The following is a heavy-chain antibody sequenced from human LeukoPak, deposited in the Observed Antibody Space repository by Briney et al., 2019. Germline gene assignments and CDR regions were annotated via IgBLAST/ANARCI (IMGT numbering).Heavy chain of an antibody. J-gene: IGHJ4*02. D-gene: IGHD3-10*01. Sequence: EASVKVSCKASGYTFTGYYMHWVRQAPGQGLEWMGWINPNSGGTNYAQKFQGRVTMTRDTSISTAYMELSRLRSDDTAVYYCVTALYYGSGSYIDYWGQGTLVTVSS. V-gene: IGHV1-2*02. CDR3: VTALYYGSGSYIDY. CDR1: GYTFTGYY. CDR2: INPNSGGT.